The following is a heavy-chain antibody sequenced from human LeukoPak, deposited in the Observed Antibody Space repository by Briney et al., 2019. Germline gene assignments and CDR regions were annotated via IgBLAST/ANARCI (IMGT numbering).Heavy chain of an antibody. V-gene: IGHV1-69*05. CDR3: ARDHTGWFDP. J-gene: IGHJ5*02. CDR2: IITIFGTG. Sequence: GASVKVSCKASGGTFSNYAITWVRQAPGQGLEWMGRIITIFGTGNYAQKFQGRVTITTDESTSTAYMELSSLRSEDTAVYYCARDHTGWFDPWGQGTLVTVSS. D-gene: IGHD2-8*02. CDR1: GGTFSNYA.